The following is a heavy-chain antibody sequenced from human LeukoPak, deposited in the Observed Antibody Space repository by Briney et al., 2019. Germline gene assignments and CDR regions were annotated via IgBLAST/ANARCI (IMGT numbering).Heavy chain of an antibody. Sequence: PGGSLRLSCAASGFTFDDYAMHWVRQAPGKGLEWVSGISWNSGSIGYADSVKGRFTISRDNAKNSLYLQMNSLRAEDTALYYCAKETDAFDIWGQGTMVTVS. J-gene: IGHJ3*02. CDR2: ISWNSGSI. CDR1: GFTFDDYA. CDR3: AKETDAFDI. V-gene: IGHV3-9*01.